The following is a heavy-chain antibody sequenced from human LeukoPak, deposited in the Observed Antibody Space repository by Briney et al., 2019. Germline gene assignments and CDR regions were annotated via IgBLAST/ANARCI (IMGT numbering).Heavy chain of an antibody. V-gene: IGHV1-8*03. CDR1: GYTFTSYD. D-gene: IGHD3-22*01. J-gene: IGHJ4*02. Sequence: ASVKVSCKASGYTFTSYDINWVRQATGQGREWMGWMNPNSGNTGYAQKFQGRDTITRNTSISTAYMELSSLRSEDTAVYYCAREVYYDSSGYYNWGQGTLVTVSS. CDR3: AREVYYDSSGYYN. CDR2: MNPNSGNT.